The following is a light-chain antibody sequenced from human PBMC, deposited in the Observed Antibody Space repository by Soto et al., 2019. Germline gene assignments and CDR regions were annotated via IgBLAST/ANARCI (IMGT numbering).Light chain of an antibody. J-gene: IGLJ1*01. CDR2: SNN. CDR1: SSNIGSNY. Sequence: QSVLTQPPSASGNPGQRVTISCSGSSSNIGSNYVYWYHQLPGTAPKLLIYSNNQRPSGVPDRFSGSKSGTSASLAISGLRSEDEADYYCAAWDDSLSGYVFGTGTKLTVL. CDR3: AAWDDSLSGYV. V-gene: IGLV1-47*02.